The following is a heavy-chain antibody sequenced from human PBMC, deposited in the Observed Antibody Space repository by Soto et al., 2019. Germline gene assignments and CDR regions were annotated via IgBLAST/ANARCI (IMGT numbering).Heavy chain of an antibody. D-gene: IGHD4-17*01. Sequence: GESLKISCEGSGYNFHTYWIAWVRQMPGKGLEWMGFIYPHDSDTRYSPSFRGQVTISADKSINTAYLQWTSLKASDTAIYFCARPTDYHYGMQVWAQGTTVTVSS. CDR2: IYPHDSDT. V-gene: IGHV5-51*01. CDR3: ARPTDYHYGMQV. CDR1: GYNFHTYW. J-gene: IGHJ6*02.